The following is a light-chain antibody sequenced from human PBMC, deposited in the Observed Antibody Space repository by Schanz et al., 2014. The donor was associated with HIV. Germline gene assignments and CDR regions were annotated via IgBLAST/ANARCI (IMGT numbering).Light chain of an antibody. Sequence: QSVLTQPPSVSGAPGQRVTISCTGSSSNIGAGYDVHWYKQLPETAPKLLIFGDNNRPSGVPDRYSGSKSDTSASLAITGLQAEDEADYYCQSFDRSLGGVVFGGGTKLTVL. CDR1: SSNIGAGYD. J-gene: IGLJ3*02. CDR3: QSFDRSLGGVV. V-gene: IGLV1-40*01. CDR2: GDN.